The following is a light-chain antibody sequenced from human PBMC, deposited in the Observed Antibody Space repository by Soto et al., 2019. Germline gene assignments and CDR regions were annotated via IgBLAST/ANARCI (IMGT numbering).Light chain of an antibody. V-gene: IGLV2-14*01. CDR2: EVS. CDR3: SSYRSSNTVV. Sequence: QSALTQPASVSGSPGQSITISCTGASSDVGDYNYVSWYQQHPGKAPKLMIYEVSNRPSGVSNRFSGSKSGNTASLTISGLQPEDEADYYCSSYRSSNTVVFGGGTKVTVL. CDR1: SSDVGDYNY. J-gene: IGLJ2*01.